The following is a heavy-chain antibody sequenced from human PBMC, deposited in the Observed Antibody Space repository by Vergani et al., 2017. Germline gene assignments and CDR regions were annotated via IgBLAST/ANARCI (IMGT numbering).Heavy chain of an antibody. CDR2: IISSSSHI. V-gene: IGHV3-21*01. D-gene: IGHD1-1*01. J-gene: IGHJ5*02. Sequence: EVQLVESGGGLVKPGGSLRLSCAASGFTFSSYSMNWVRQAPGKGLEWVSSIISSSSHIYYADSVKGRFTISRDNAKNSLYLQMNSLRAEGTAVYYCARDQEWSNWNDEPWFGPWGQGTLVTVSS. CDR3: ARDQEWSNWNDEPWFGP. CDR1: GFTFSSYS.